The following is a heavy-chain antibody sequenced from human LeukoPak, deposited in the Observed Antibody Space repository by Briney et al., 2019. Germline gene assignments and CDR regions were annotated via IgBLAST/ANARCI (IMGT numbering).Heavy chain of an antibody. J-gene: IGHJ4*02. CDR1: RFIFDDYA. Sequence: GGSLRLSCAASRFIFDDYAMHWVRQAPGKGLEWVSYIGSNFETIYADSVKGRFTISRDNAKNSLSLQMNSLRADDTAVYYCTRPDYYRGAESYGGDYWGQGTLVTVSS. CDR2: IGSNFETI. CDR3: TRPDYYRGAESYGGDY. V-gene: IGHV3-48*01. D-gene: IGHD3-10*01.